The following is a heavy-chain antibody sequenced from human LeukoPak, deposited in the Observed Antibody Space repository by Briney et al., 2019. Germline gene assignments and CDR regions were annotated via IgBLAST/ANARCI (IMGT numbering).Heavy chain of an antibody. CDR3: ARAPPGWYTATTGNFDY. Sequence: GASVKVSCKASGYTFTSYYMHWVRQAPGQGLEWMGIINPSGGSTSYAQKFQGRVTMTRDTSTSTVYMELSSLRSEDTAVYYCARAPPGWYTATTGNFDYWGQGTLVTVSS. CDR2: INPSGGST. V-gene: IGHV1-46*01. CDR1: GYTFTSYY. J-gene: IGHJ4*02. D-gene: IGHD6-19*01.